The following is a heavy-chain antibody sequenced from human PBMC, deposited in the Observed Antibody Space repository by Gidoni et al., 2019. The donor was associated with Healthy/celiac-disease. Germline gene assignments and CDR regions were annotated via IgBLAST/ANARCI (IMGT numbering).Heavy chain of an antibody. CDR2: ISHRGST. V-gene: IGHV4-38-2*02. Sequence: QVQLQESGPGVGKPSETLSLTCTGSGYSISSGYYWGWIRQPPGKGLEWIGSISHRGSTYYNPSLTSRVTISVDTSKNQFSLKLSSVPAADTAVYYCARDTQAAAVNWFDPWGQGTLVTVSS. J-gene: IGHJ5*02. D-gene: IGHD6-13*01. CDR3: ARDTQAAAVNWFDP. CDR1: GYSISSGYY.